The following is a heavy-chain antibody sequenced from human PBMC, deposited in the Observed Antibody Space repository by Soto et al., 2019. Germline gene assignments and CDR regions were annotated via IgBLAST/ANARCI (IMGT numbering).Heavy chain of an antibody. CDR2: ISVYSGKT. V-gene: IGHV1-18*04. CDR1: GYTFSSYG. J-gene: IGHJ6*02. Sequence: QVQLVQSGAEVKKPGASAKVSCKASGYTFSSYGITWVRQAPGQGLEWMGWISVYSGKTSYAQKLQDRVTMSTDTSTSTAYMELRSLRSDDTAFYYCARSAMAGDYYYYGMDVWGRGTTVTVSS. D-gene: IGHD6-19*01. CDR3: ARSAMAGDYYYYGMDV.